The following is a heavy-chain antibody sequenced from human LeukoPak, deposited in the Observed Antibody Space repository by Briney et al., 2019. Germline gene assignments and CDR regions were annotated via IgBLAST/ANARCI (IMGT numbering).Heavy chain of an antibody. Sequence: SETLSLTCAVSDGSFSGYWWNWIRQPPGKGLEWLGEINHSGSTKYNPSLKSRVTLSVDTSKNQFFLKVRSVTAADSAVYYCARGRYGDYQRLLDPWDQGTQLIVSS. CDR2: INHSGST. CDR3: ARGRYGDYQRLLDP. D-gene: IGHD4-17*01. J-gene: IGHJ5*02. V-gene: IGHV4-34*01. CDR1: DGSFSGYW.